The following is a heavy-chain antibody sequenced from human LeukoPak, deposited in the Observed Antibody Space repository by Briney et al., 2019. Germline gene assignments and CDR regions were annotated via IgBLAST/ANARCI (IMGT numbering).Heavy chain of an antibody. Sequence: SETLSLTCTVSGGSISSYYWSWIRQTPGKGLEWIGYIYYSGSTNYNPSLKSRVTISVDTSKNQSSLKLSSVTAADTAVYYCARIGHEDYYFDYWGQGTLVTVSS. V-gene: IGHV4-59*01. J-gene: IGHJ4*02. CDR3: ARIGHEDYYFDY. CDR1: GGSISSYY. CDR2: IYYSGST.